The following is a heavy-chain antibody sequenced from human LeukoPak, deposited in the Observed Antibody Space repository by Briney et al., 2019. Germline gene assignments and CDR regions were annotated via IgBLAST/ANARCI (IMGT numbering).Heavy chain of an antibody. D-gene: IGHD2-2*01. J-gene: IGHJ4*02. CDR2: IIPIFGTA. CDR3: ARDRGYCSSTSCYYDY. CDR1: GGTFSSYA. V-gene: IGHV1-69*13. Sequence: GASVKVSCEASGGTFSSYAISWVRQAPGQGLEWMGGIIPIFGTANYAQKFQGRVTITADQSTSTAYMELSSLRSEDTAVYYCARDRGYCSSTSCYYDYWGQGTLVTVSS.